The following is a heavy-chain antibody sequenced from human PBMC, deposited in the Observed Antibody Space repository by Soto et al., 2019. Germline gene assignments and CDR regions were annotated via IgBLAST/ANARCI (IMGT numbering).Heavy chain of an antibody. V-gene: IGHV1-69*06. D-gene: IGHD6-25*01. Sequence: QVQLVRSGAEVRRPGSSVKVSCKASGVTSNTFAVSWVRQPPGQGLEWMGGIIPVLGQAFYAQKFQGRVTITADKSTSTAYLELTSLRSEDTAVYYCVRAAKRYFDYWGQGTLVTVSS. J-gene: IGHJ4*02. CDR1: GVTSNTFA. CDR2: IIPVLGQA. CDR3: VRAAKRYFDY.